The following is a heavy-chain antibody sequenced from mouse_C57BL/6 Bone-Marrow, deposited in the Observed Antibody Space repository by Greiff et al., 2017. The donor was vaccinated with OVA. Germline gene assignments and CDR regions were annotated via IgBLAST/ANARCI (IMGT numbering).Heavy chain of an antibody. D-gene: IGHD1-1*02. V-gene: IGHV5-6*01. J-gene: IGHJ2*01. CDR2: ISSGGSYT. CDR1: GFTFSSYG. CDR3: ARFYGY. Sequence: EVKLMESGGDLVKPGGSLKLSCAAFGFTFSSYGMSWVRQTPDKRLEWVATISSGGSYTYYPDSVKGRFTISRDNAKNTLYLQMSSLKSEDTAMYYCARFYGYWGQGTTLTVSS.